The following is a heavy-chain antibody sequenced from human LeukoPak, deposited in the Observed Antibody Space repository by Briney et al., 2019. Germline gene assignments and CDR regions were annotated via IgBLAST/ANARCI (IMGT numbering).Heavy chain of an antibody. CDR2: ISAYNGNT. D-gene: IGHD3-22*01. J-gene: IGHJ4*02. V-gene: IGHV1-18*01. Sequence: ASVKVSCKASGYTFASYGISWVRQAPGQGLEWMGWISAYNGNTNYAQKLQGRVTMTTDTSTSTAYMELRSLRSDDTAVYYCARGEYYYDSSGYFDYWGQGTPVTVSS. CDR1: GYTFASYG. CDR3: ARGEYYYDSSGYFDY.